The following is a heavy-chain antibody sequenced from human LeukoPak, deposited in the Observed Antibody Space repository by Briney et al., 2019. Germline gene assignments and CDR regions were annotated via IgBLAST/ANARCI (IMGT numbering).Heavy chain of an antibody. CDR3: ARDPPDPGYGSGNDGMDV. CDR1: GFTFSSYE. V-gene: IGHV3-48*03. Sequence: GRSLRLSCAASGFTFSSYEMNWVRQAPGRGLEWVSYISSSGSTIYYADSVKGRFTISRDNAKNSLYLQMNSLRAEDTAVYYCARDPPDPGYGSGNDGMDVWGQGTTVTVSS. J-gene: IGHJ6*02. CDR2: ISSSGSTI. D-gene: IGHD3-10*01.